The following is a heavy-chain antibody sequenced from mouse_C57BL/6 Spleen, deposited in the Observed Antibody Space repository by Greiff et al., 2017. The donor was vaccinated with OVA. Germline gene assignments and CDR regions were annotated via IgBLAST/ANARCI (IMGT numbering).Heavy chain of an antibody. CDR3: ARFDYDGFDY. CDR2: IYPGDGDT. V-gene: IGHV1-80*01. D-gene: IGHD2-4*01. J-gene: IGHJ2*01. Sequence: VQVVESGAELVKPGASVKISCKASGYAFSSYWMNWVKQRPGKGLEWIGQIYPGDGDTNYNGKFKGKATLTADKSSSTAYMQLSSLTSEDSAVYFCARFDYDGFDYWGQGTTLTVSS. CDR1: GYAFSSYW.